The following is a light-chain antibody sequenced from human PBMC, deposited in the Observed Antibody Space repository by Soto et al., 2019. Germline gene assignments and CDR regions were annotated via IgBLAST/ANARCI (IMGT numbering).Light chain of an antibody. J-gene: IGLJ1*01. CDR1: SSDVGGYNY. V-gene: IGLV2-14*01. CDR3: SSHTSYSTRV. Sequence: QSALTQPASVSGSPGQSIAISCTGTSSDVGGYNYVSWYQQHPGKAPKLMIHEVSNRPSWVSDRFSGSKSGNTASLTISGLQADDEADYYCSSHTSYSTRVFGTGTKVTVL. CDR2: EVS.